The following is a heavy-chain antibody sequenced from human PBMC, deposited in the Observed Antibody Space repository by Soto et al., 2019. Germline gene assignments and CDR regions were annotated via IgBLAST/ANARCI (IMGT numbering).Heavy chain of an antibody. J-gene: IGHJ4*02. D-gene: IGHD2-2*01. CDR2: ISAYNGNT. Sequence: ASVKVSCKASGYTFPSYGISWVRQAPGQGLEWMGWISAYNGNTNYAQKLQGRVTMTTDTSTSTAYMELRSLRSDDTAVYYCARVWVPSAAMGYYFDYWGQGTLVTVSS. CDR3: ARVWVPSAAMGYYFDY. V-gene: IGHV1-18*01. CDR1: GYTFPSYG.